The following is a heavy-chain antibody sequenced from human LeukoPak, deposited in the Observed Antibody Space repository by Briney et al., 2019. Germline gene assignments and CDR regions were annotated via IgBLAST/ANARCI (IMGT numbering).Heavy chain of an antibody. CDR2: ISGSGGST. Sequence: TGGSLRLSCAASGFTFSNFAMNWVRQAPGKGLEWVSTISGSGGSTYYADSVKGRFTISRDNSKNTLYLQMNSLRAEDTAVYYCAKMVHTEQWLVPFDYWGRGTLVTVSS. D-gene: IGHD6-19*01. CDR1: GFTFSNFA. V-gene: IGHV3-23*01. CDR3: AKMVHTEQWLVPFDY. J-gene: IGHJ4*02.